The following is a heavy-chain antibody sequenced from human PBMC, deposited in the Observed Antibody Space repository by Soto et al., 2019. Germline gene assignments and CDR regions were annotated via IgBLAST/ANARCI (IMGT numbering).Heavy chain of an antibody. V-gene: IGHV4-34*01. CDR2: VNHSGST. D-gene: IGHD3-10*01. J-gene: IGHJ4*02. CDR1: GGSFSGYY. Sequence: SETLSLTCAVYGGSFSGYYWSWIRQPPGKGLEWIGEVNHSGSTNYNPSLKSRVTISVDTSKNQFSLKLSSVTAADTAVYYCARGPNGSGSQTPYYFDYWGQGTLVTVSS. CDR3: ARGPNGSGSQTPYYFDY.